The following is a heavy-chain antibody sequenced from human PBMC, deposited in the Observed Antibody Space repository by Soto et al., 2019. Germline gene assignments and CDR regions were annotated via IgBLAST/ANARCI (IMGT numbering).Heavy chain of an antibody. J-gene: IGHJ4*02. CDR3: ARGGVDYYDSSGYYFSPYYFDY. CDR1: GGSISSGGDS. V-gene: IGHV4-30-2*01. D-gene: IGHD3-22*01. CDR2: IYHSGST. Sequence: PSETLSLTCAVSGGSISSGGDSWSWIRQPPGKGLEWIGYIYHSGSTYYNPSLKSRVTISVDRSKSQFSLKLSSVTAADTAVYYCARGGVDYYDSSGYYFSPYYFDYWGQGTLVTVS.